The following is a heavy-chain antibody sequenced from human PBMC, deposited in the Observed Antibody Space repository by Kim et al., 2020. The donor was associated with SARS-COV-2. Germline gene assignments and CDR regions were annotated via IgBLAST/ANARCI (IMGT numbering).Heavy chain of an antibody. CDR3: ARDAGFIDY. CDR1: GGSISSYF. J-gene: IGHJ4*02. V-gene: IGHV4-59*01. D-gene: IGHD3-10*01. CDR2: IYYSGST. Sequence: SETLSLTCTVSGGSISSYFWSWIRQPPGKGLEWIGYIYYSGSTNYNPSLKSRVTISVDTSKNQFSLKLSSVTAADTAVYYCARDAGFIDYWGQGTLVTVSS.